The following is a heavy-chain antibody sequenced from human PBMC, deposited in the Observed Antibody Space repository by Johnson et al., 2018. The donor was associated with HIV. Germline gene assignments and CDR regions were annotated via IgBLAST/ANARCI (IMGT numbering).Heavy chain of an antibody. Sequence: VQLVESGGGVVQPGRSLRLSCAASGFTFSNYPMYWVRQAPGKGLEWLAFISYDGSNKYSADSVKGRFTISRDNSKNTLYLQMNSLRAEDTAVYYCARDEWELDAFDIWGQGTMVTVSS. J-gene: IGHJ3*02. D-gene: IGHD1-26*01. CDR1: GFTFSNYP. CDR3: ARDEWELDAFDI. V-gene: IGHV3-30*04. CDR2: ISYDGSNK.